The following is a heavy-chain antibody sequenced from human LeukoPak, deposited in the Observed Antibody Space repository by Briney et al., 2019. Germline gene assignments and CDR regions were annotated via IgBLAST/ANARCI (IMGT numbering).Heavy chain of an antibody. CDR3: ARDYDFWSGYDAFDI. CDR1: GGSISSGSYY. V-gene: IGHV4-61*02. Sequence: SQTLSLTCTVSGGSISSGSYYWSWIRQPAGTGLEWIGRIYTSGSTNYNPSLKSRVTISVDTSKNQFSLKLSSVTAADTAVYYCARDYDFWSGYDAFDIWGQGTMVTVSS. J-gene: IGHJ3*02. CDR2: IYTSGST. D-gene: IGHD3-3*01.